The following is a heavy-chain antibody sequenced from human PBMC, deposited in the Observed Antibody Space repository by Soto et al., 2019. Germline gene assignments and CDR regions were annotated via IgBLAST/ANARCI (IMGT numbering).Heavy chain of an antibody. D-gene: IGHD1-1*01. CDR1: GGTFSSYA. Sequence: QVQLVQSGAEVKKPGSSVKVSCKASGGTFSSYAISWVRQAPGQGLEWMGGIIPIFGTANYAQKFQGRVTITEDESTSTAYMELSRLRSEDTAVYYCARDRGWNEDKYYFDYWGQGTLVTVSS. J-gene: IGHJ4*02. CDR2: IIPIFGTA. CDR3: ARDRGWNEDKYYFDY. V-gene: IGHV1-69*01.